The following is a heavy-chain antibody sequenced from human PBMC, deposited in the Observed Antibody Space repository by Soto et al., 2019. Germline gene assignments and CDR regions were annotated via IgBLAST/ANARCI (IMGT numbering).Heavy chain of an antibody. CDR2: IHHSGST. Sequence: PXETLSLTCAVSGGSISSSNWWNCVRQPPGKGLEWIGEIHHSGSTNYNPSLKSRVTISVDKSKNQFSLKLKSVTAADTAVYYCARVRQGCSSTSCYFDPWGQGTLVTVSS. D-gene: IGHD2-2*01. CDR3: ARVRQGCSSTSCYFDP. J-gene: IGHJ5*02. V-gene: IGHV4-4*02. CDR1: GGSISSSNW.